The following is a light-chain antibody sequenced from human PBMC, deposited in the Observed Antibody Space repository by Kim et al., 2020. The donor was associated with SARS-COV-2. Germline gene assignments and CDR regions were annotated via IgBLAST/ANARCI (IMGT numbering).Light chain of an antibody. Sequence: VTISCTGSSSNIGAGYDVHWYQQLPGTAPKLLIYGNSNRPSGVPDRFSGSKSGTSASLAITGLQAQDEADYYCQSYDSSLSGSYVFGTGTKVTVL. CDR1: SSNIGAGYD. CDR2: GNS. CDR3: QSYDSSLSGSYV. J-gene: IGLJ1*01. V-gene: IGLV1-40*01.